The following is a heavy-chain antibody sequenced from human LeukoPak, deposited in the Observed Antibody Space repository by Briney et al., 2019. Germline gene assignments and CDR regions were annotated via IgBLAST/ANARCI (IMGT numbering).Heavy chain of an antibody. J-gene: IGHJ6*02. CDR3: ATDRATRIYYYDGMDV. CDR2: FNPEDGKT. D-gene: IGHD2/OR15-2a*01. CDR1: GYTLTELS. Sequence: ASMKVSCKVSGYTLTELSMHWVRQAPGKGLEWMGGFNPEDGKTIYAQKFQGRVTMTEDTSTDTAYMELSSLRSEDTAVYYCATDRATRIYYYDGMDVWGQGTTVTVSS. V-gene: IGHV1-24*01.